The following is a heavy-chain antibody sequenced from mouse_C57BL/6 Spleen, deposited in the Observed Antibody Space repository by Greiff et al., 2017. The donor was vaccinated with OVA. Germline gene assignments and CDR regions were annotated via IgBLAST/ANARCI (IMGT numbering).Heavy chain of an antibody. Sequence: QVQLKESGPGLVAPSQSLSITCTVSGFSLTSYGVDWVRQPPGKGLEWLGVIWGGGSTNYNSALMSRLSISKDNSKSQVFLKMNSLQTADTAMYYCAKHGVYYGNYDAMDYWGQGTSVTVSS. V-gene: IGHV2-9*01. CDR2: IWGGGST. CDR3: AKHGVYYGNYDAMDY. J-gene: IGHJ4*01. CDR1: GFSLTSYG. D-gene: IGHD2-1*01.